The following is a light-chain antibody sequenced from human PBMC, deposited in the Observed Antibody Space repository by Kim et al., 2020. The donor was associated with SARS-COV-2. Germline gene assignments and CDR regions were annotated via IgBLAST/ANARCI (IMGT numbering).Light chain of an antibody. V-gene: IGLV3-21*04. Sequence: SYELIQPPSASVAPGKTARITCGGNNIGSKSVHWYQQKPGQAPVLVIYYDSDRPSGIPERFSGSNSGNTATLTISRVEAGDEADYYCQVWDSSSDHWVFGGGTQLTVL. CDR2: YDS. CDR3: QVWDSSSDHWV. J-gene: IGLJ3*02. CDR1: NIGSKS.